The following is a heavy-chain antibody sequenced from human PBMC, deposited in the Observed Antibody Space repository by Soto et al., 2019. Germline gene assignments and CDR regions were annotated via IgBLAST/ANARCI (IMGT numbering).Heavy chain of an antibody. J-gene: IGHJ6*02. Sequence: ASVKVSCKASGYSFTGRDINWVRQAPGQGLEWMGWMNPNTDNTIYAQKFQGRVTITADKSTSTAYMELSSLRSEDTAVYYCARSSWIHGPDELYYYYGMDVWGQGTTVTVSS. D-gene: IGHD5-18*01. CDR2: MNPNTDNT. CDR1: GYSFTGRD. CDR3: ARSSWIHGPDELYYYYGMDV. V-gene: IGHV1-8*01.